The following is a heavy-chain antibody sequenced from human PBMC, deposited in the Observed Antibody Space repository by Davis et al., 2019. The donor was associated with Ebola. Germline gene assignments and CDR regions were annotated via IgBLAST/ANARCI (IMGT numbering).Heavy chain of an antibody. Sequence: SVKVSCKASGYTFTSYDINWVRQATGQGLEWMGGIIPIFGTANYAQKFQGRVTITADESTSTAYMELSRLRSDDTAAYYCARGGITMMVVPRDYYHGMDVWGQGTTVTVSS. J-gene: IGHJ6*02. D-gene: IGHD3-22*01. V-gene: IGHV1-69*13. CDR1: GYTFTSYD. CDR3: ARGGITMMVVPRDYYHGMDV. CDR2: IIPIFGTA.